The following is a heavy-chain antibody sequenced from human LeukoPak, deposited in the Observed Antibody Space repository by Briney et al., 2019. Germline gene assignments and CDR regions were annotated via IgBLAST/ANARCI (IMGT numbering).Heavy chain of an antibody. D-gene: IGHD6-19*01. CDR2: INPNSGGT. J-gene: IGHJ5*02. CDR1: GYTFTGYY. Sequence: ASVKVSCKASGYTFTGYYMHWVRQAPGQGLEWMGWINPNSGGTNYAQKFQGRVTMTRDTSISTAYMELSMLRSDDTAVYYCAREVSLAVACTGGWFDPWGQGTLVTVSS. CDR3: AREVSLAVACTGGWFDP. V-gene: IGHV1-2*02.